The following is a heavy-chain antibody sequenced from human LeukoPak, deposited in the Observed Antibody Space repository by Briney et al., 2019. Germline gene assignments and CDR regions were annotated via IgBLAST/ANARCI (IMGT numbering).Heavy chain of an antibody. CDR3: ARDLDYYDSSGYYLDY. J-gene: IGHJ4*02. V-gene: IGHV4-4*02. CDR2: IYHSGST. D-gene: IGHD3-22*01. CDR1: GGSISSSNW. Sequence: SETLSLTCAVSGGSISSSNWWSWVRQPPGKGLEWIGEIYHSGSTNYNPSLKSRVTISVDKSKNQFSLKLSSVTAADTAVYYCARDLDYYDSSGYYLDYWGQGTLVTVSS.